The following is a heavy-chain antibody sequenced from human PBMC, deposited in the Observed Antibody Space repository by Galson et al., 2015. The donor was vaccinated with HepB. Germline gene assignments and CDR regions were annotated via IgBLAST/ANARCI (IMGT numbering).Heavy chain of an antibody. V-gene: IGHV6-1*01. CDR2: TYYRSKWHH. CDR3: ARDPFYGSGAQYFDN. J-gene: IGHJ4*02. D-gene: IGHD3-10*01. CDR1: GDSVSSKSAA. Sequence: CAISGDSVSSKSAAWNWIRQSPSRGLEWLGRTYYRSKWHHNYSEFVKSRITINPDTSRNQFSLQLHSVTPEDTAIYYCARDPFYGSGAQYFDNWGQGTLVTVSS.